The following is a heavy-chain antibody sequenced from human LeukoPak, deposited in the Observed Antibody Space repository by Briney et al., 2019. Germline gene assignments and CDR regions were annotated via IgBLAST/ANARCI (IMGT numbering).Heavy chain of an antibody. CDR1: GGAFSSYA. V-gene: IGHV1-69*13. D-gene: IGHD3-22*01. CDR2: FIPIFGTT. Sequence: SVKVSCKASGGAFSSYAISWVRQAPGHGRGWMGGFIPIFGTTNYAQSLQGIVTITAEEFTSTDYMELSSLTSDDTGVYYCARDDCYDGSVYHENAFDKWGQGTVVTVSS. J-gene: IGHJ3*02. CDR3: ARDDCYDGSVYHENAFDK.